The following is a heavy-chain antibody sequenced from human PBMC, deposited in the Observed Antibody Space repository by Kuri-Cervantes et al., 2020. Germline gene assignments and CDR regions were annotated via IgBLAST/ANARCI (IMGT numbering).Heavy chain of an antibody. CDR3: ARDWGNLAAAGPPGLNLGSMAHFDY. Sequence: ASVKVSCKASGYTFTSYYMHWVRQAPGQGLEWMGWINPNSGGTNYAQKFQGWVTMTRDTSISTAYMELSSLRAEDTAVYYCARDWGNLAAAGPPGLNLGSMAHFDYWGQGTLVTVSS. J-gene: IGHJ4*02. V-gene: IGHV1-2*04. D-gene: IGHD6-13*01. CDR1: GYTFTSYY. CDR2: INPNSGGT.